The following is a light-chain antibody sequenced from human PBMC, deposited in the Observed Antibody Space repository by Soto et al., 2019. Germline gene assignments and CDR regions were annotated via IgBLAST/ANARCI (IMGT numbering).Light chain of an antibody. V-gene: IGKV1-9*01. CDR1: QGISSY. CDR2: ATS. J-gene: IGKJ5*01. CDR3: QQLNTFLIT. Sequence: QLTQSQYFLSASVGDRITITCRASQGISSYVAWYKQKQGEAPKLLIYATSTLQSGVPSRFSGSGSGTDFTLTIISLQPEDVATYYCQQLNTFLITFGQGTRLEIK.